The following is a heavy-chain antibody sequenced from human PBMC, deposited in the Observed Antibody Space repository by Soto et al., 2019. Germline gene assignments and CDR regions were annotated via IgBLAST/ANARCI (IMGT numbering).Heavy chain of an antibody. V-gene: IGHV5-51*01. CDR2: IYPGDSDT. Sequence: GESLKISCKGSGYSFTSYWIGWVRQMPGKGLEWMGIIYPGDSDTRYSPSFQGQVTISADKSISTAYLQWSSLKASDTAMYYCARGIGYCSGGSCPFDYWGQGTLVTVPQ. CDR3: ARGIGYCSGGSCPFDY. CDR1: GYSFTSYW. J-gene: IGHJ4*02. D-gene: IGHD2-15*01.